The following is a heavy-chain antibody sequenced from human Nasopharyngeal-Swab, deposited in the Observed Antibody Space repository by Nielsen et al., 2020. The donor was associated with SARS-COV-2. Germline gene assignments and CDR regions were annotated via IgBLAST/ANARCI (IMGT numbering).Heavy chain of an antibody. CDR1: GFTVSRNY. Sequence: GESLKISCAASGFTVSRNYMSWVRQAPGKGLEWVSVIYSGGSTYYADSVKGRFTISRDNSKNTLYLQMNSLRAEDTAVYYCARDKYGGNSFDYWGQGTLVTVSS. J-gene: IGHJ4*02. CDR3: ARDKYGGNSFDY. D-gene: IGHD4-23*01. V-gene: IGHV3-66*01. CDR2: IYSGGST.